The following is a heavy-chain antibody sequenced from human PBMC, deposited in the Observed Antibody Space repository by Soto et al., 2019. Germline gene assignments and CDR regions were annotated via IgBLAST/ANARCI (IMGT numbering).Heavy chain of an antibody. Sequence: QVQLVQSGAEVKKPGSSVKVSCKASGYTFTSYGIIWVRQAPGQGLEWMGWISAYNGNINYAQKLQGRVTMTTDTSTSTAYMELRSLRSDDTAVYYCARVFMGSGSYPKIYYYYYYMDVWGKGTTVTVSS. D-gene: IGHD3-10*01. CDR2: ISAYNGNI. V-gene: IGHV1-18*01. CDR3: ARVFMGSGSYPKIYYYYYYMDV. J-gene: IGHJ6*03. CDR1: GYTFTSYG.